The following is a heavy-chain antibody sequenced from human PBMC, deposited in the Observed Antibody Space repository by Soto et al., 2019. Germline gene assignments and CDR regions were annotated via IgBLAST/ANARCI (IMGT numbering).Heavy chain of an antibody. CDR2: INTDGSRT. J-gene: IGHJ5*02. V-gene: IGHV3-74*01. CDR1: GFTFNNYW. Sequence: EVQLVESGGELVQPGGSLRLSCAASGFTFNNYWMHWVRQAPGKGLVWVSRINTDGSRTNYADSVKGRFTISRDSAKNTLYLQMDSLRAEDTAVYYCAKVATGSYNWFDPWGQGTLVTVSS. CDR3: AKVATGSYNWFDP. D-gene: IGHD1-1*01.